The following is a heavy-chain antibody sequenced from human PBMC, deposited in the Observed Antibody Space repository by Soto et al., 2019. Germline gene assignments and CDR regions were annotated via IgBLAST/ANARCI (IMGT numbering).Heavy chain of an antibody. CDR1: GGSIISSSYF. J-gene: IGHJ5*02. Sequence: PSETLSLTCTVSGGSIISSSYFWGWNRQPPGKGLEWIGSIYYSGSTYYNPSLKSRVTVSVDTSKNQFSLKLSSVTAADTAVYYCARHPSDFWFDPWGQGTLVTVSS. CDR2: IYYSGST. V-gene: IGHV4-39*01. D-gene: IGHD2-21*02. CDR3: ARHPSDFWFDP.